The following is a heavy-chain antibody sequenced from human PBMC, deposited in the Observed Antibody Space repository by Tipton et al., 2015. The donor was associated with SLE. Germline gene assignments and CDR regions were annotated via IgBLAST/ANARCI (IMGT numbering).Heavy chain of an antibody. Sequence: TLSLTCAVSGGSIRSSNWWSWVRQPPGKGLEWIGEIHHSGSTNSNPSLKSRVTISVDASKNQFSLRLTSLTAADTAVYYCARVVYSFSDAFDIWDQGTLVTVSS. CDR2: IHHSGST. J-gene: IGHJ3*02. CDR1: GGSIRSSNW. CDR3: ARVVYSFSDAFDI. D-gene: IGHD6-13*01. V-gene: IGHV4-4*02.